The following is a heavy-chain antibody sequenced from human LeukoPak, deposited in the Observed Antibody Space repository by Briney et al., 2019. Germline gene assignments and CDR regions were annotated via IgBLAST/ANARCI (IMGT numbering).Heavy chain of an antibody. CDR1: GFTFSSYS. J-gene: IGHJ5*02. CDR2: ISSSSSYI. D-gene: IGHD3-3*01. CDR3: ARDRGPQTYYDFWSGCGRRNNWFDP. Sequence: GGSLSLSCAASGFTFSSYSMNWVRQAPGKGLEWVSSISSSSSYIYYADSVKGRFTISRDNAKNSLYLQMTSLRAEDTAVYYCARDRGPQTYYDFWSGCGRRNNWFDPWGQGTVVTVSS. V-gene: IGHV3-21*01.